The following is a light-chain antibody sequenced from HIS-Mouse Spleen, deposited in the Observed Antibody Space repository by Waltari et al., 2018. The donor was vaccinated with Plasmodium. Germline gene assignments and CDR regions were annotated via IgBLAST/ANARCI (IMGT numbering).Light chain of an antibody. CDR1: PSRLYSSNNTNY. CDR2: WAS. Sequence: DIVMTQSPDSLAVSLGARAPIHFQYSPSRLYSSNNTNYLAWYQQNPGQAPKLLIYWASTRESGVPDRFSGSGSGTDFTLTISSLQAEDVAVYYCQQYYSTPRTFGQGTKVEIK. J-gene: IGKJ1*01. CDR3: QQYYSTPRT. V-gene: IGKV4-1*01.